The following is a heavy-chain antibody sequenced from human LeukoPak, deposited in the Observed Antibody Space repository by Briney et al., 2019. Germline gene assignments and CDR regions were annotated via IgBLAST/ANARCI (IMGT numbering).Heavy chain of an antibody. J-gene: IGHJ4*02. D-gene: IGHD3-3*01. Sequence: GGSLRLSYAASGFTFSSYSMNWVRQAPGKGLEWVSYISSSSSTIYYADSVKGRFTISRDNAKNSLYLQMNSLRAEDTAVYYCATQMEYYDFWSGYYYFDYWGQGTLVTVSS. CDR2: ISSSSSTI. CDR1: GFTFSSYS. CDR3: ATQMEYYDFWSGYYYFDY. V-gene: IGHV3-48*04.